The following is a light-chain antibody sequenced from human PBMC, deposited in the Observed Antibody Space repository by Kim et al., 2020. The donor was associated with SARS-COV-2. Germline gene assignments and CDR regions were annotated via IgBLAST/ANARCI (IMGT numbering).Light chain of an antibody. J-gene: IGLJ3*02. CDR3: AAWDDSLNGRV. V-gene: IGLV1-44*01. CDR1: SSNIGSNA. Sequence: GQLVTIPCSGSSSNIGSNAVNWYQQLPGTAPKLLIYSNNQRPSGVPDRFSGSKSGTSASLAISGLQSEDEADYYCAAWDDSLNGRVFGGGTKLTVL. CDR2: SNN.